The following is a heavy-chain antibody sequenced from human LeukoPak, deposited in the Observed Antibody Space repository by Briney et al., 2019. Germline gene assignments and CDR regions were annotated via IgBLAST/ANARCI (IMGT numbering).Heavy chain of an antibody. D-gene: IGHD3-16*02. CDR1: GGSFSGYY. Sequence: SETLSLTCAVYGGSFSGYYWGWIRQPPGKGLEWIGSIYYSGSTYYNPSLKSRVTISVDTSKNQFSLKLSSVTAADTAVYYCARHPRSVSYDYVWGSYRLYYFDYWGQGTLVTVSS. J-gene: IGHJ4*02. CDR2: IYYSGST. V-gene: IGHV4-39*01. CDR3: ARHPRSVSYDYVWGSYRLYYFDY.